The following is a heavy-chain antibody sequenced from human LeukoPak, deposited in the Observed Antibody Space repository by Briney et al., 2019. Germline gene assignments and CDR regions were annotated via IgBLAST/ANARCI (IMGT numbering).Heavy chain of an antibody. CDR2: MNPNSGNT. CDR3: ARVFCSSTSCKLYYFDY. CDR1: GYTFTSYD. D-gene: IGHD2-2*01. J-gene: IGHJ4*02. Sequence: ASVKVSCKASGYTFTSYDINWVRQATGQGLEWMGWMNPNSGNTGYAQKFQGRVTITRNTSISTAYMELSSLRSEDTAVYYCARVFCSSTSCKLYYFDYWGQGTLVTVSS. V-gene: IGHV1-8*03.